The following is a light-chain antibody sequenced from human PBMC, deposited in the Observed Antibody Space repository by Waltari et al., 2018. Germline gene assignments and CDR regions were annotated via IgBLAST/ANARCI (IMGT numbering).Light chain of an antibody. CDR3: QSYDSSLSGRV. J-gene: IGLJ3*02. CDR1: SSNIGTGHD. V-gene: IGLV1-40*01. CDR2: ANT. Sequence: QSVLTQPPSVSGAPGQRVIISCPGSSSNIGTGHDVPWYQQLPGTAPKLRISANTNRPSGVPDRFSASKSGTSASLAITGLQAEDEADYYCQSYDSSLSGRVFGGGTKLTVL.